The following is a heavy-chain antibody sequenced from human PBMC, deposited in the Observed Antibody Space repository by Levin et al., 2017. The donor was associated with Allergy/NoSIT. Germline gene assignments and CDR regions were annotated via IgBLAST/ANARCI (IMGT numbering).Heavy chain of an antibody. J-gene: IGHJ4*02. V-gene: IGHV3-30-3*01. D-gene: IGHD2-2*01. CDR2: ISYDGSNK. CDR3: ARRDIVVVPAAPNFDY. Sequence: GGSLRLSCAASGFTFSSYAMHWVRQAPGKGLEWVAVISYDGSNKYYADSVKGRFTISRDNSKNTLYLQMNSLRAEDTAVYYCARRDIVVVPAAPNFDYWGQGTLVTVSS. CDR1: GFTFSSYA.